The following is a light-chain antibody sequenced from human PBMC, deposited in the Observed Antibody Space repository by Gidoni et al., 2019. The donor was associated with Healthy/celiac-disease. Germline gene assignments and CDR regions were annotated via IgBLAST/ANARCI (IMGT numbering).Light chain of an antibody. CDR3: QAWNSSTGV. J-gene: IGLJ2*01. Sequence: SYELTQPPSVSVSPGQTASITCSGDKLGDKYACWYQQKPGQSPVLVIYQDRKRPAGIPDRFSGSNSANTATLTISGTQAMDEADYYCQAWNSSTGVFGGGTKLTVL. CDR1: KLGDKY. V-gene: IGLV3-1*01. CDR2: QDR.